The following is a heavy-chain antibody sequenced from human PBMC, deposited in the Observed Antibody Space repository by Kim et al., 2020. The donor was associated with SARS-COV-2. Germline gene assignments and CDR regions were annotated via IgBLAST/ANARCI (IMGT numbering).Heavy chain of an antibody. CDR2: ISWNSGSI. CDR1: GFTFDDYA. Sequence: GGSLRLSCAASGFTFDDYAMHWVRQAPGKGLEWVSGISWNSGSIGYADSVKGRFTISRDNAKNSLYLQMNSLRAEDTALYYCARALARRLWNYYYGMDVWGQGTTVTVSS. V-gene: IGHV3-9*01. J-gene: IGHJ6*02. D-gene: IGHD2-21*01. CDR3: ARALARRLWNYYYGMDV.